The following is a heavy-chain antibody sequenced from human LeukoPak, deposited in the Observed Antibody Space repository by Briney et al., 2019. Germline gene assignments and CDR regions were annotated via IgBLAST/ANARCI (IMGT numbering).Heavy chain of an antibody. V-gene: IGHV1-2*02. CDR3: ARGGGIAGPNWFDP. J-gene: IGHJ5*02. Sequence: GASVKVSCKASGYTSTGCYMHWVRQAPGQGLEWMGWINPNSGGTNYAQKFQGRVTMTRDTSISTAYMELSRLRSDDTAVYYCARGGGIAGPNWFDPWGQGTLVTVSS. CDR2: INPNSGGT. D-gene: IGHD6-13*01. CDR1: GYTSTGCY.